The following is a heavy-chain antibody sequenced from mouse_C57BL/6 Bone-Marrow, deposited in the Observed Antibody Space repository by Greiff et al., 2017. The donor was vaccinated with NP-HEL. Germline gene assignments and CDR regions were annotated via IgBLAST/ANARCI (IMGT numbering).Heavy chain of an antibody. J-gene: IGHJ2*01. CDR1: VYTFTSYG. Sequence: VKLQESGAELARPGASVKLSCKASVYTFTSYGISWVKQRTGQGLEWIGEIYPRSGNTYYNEKFKGKATLTADKSSSTAYMELRSLTSEDSAVYFCAPDWGYWGQGTTLTVSS. V-gene: IGHV1-81*01. CDR2: IYPRSGNT. CDR3: APDWGY.